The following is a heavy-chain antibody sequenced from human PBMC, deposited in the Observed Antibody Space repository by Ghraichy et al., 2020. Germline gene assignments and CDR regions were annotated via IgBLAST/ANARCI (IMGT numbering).Heavy chain of an antibody. V-gene: IGHV1-46*01. CDR1: GYTFTHYY. D-gene: IGHD3-16*01. Sequence: ASVKVSCTASGYTFTHYYVHWVRQAPGQGLEWMGIIKPDGGVTRIAQKFQGRVTMTRDTSTSTVYMDLSSLRSKDTAVYYCAREKNGGYFDYWGQGTLVTVSS. CDR3: AREKNGGYFDY. CDR2: IKPDGGVT. J-gene: IGHJ4*02.